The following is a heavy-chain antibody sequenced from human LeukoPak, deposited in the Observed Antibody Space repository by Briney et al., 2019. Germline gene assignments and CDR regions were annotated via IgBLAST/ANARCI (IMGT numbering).Heavy chain of an antibody. J-gene: IGHJ4*02. CDR3: AGGGSYYSDY. V-gene: IGHV3-53*04. CDR1: GFTFSNNY. CDR2: IYSGGST. Sequence: PGGPLRLSCAASGFTFSNNYMSWVRQAPGKGLEWVSVIYSGGSTYYADSVKGRFTISRHSSKNTLYLQMNSLRPEDTAVYYCAGGGSYYSDYWGQGTLVTVSS. D-gene: IGHD2-15*01.